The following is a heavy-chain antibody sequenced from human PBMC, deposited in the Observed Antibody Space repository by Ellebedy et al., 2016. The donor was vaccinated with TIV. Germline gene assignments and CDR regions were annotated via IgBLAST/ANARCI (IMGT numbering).Heavy chain of an antibody. V-gene: IGHV1-69*13. CDR2: IIPIFGTA. D-gene: IGHD3-9*01. CDR3: ARGPPDWLPYYYYGMDV. CDR1: GGTFSSYA. Sequence: ASVKVSCKASGGTFSSYAISWVRQAPGQGLEWMGGIIPIFGTANYAQKFQGRVTITADESTSTAYMELSSLRSEDTAVYYCARGPPDWLPYYYYGMDVWGQGTTVTVSS. J-gene: IGHJ6*02.